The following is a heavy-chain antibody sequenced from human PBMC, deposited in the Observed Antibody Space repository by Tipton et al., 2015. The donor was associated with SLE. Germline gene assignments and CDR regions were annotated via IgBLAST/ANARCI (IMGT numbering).Heavy chain of an antibody. CDR3: AREGNGYYMDV. V-gene: IGHV4-39*07. CDR2: VYKSGST. J-gene: IGHJ6*03. D-gene: IGHD3-16*01. CDR1: GGSISSPSFY. Sequence: LSCTVSGGSISSPSFYWGWIRQFPGKGLEWMGSVYKSGSTYYNPSLKSRVTISVHTSKNQFSLKLTSVTAADTAVYYCAREGNGYYMDVWGKGTTVTVSS.